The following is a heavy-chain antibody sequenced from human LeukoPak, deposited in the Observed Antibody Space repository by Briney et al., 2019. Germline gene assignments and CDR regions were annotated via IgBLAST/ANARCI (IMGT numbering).Heavy chain of an antibody. Sequence: GGSLRPSCAASGFTFSNCGMHWVRQAPGKGLEWVAIIWYDGSNKYYADSVKGRFTISRDNSKNTVYLQMNSLRAEDTAVYYCARDREYSYFDYWGQGTLVTVSS. J-gene: IGHJ4*02. CDR2: IWYDGSNK. V-gene: IGHV3-33*01. CDR3: ARDREYSYFDY. D-gene: IGHD2/OR15-2a*01. CDR1: GFTFSNCG.